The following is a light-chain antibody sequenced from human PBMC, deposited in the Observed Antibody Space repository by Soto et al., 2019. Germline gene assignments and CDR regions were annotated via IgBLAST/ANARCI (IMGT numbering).Light chain of an antibody. CDR1: SSNIGSNP. CDR2: SSN. V-gene: IGLV1-44*01. Sequence: QSVLTQPPSASGTPGQRVTISCSGSSSNIGSNPVNWYQQFPGTAPKLLIYSSNQRPSGVPDRVSASKSGTSASLAISGLQSEDEAGYFCAAWDDSLNDVIFGGGTKLTVL. J-gene: IGLJ2*01. CDR3: AAWDDSLNDVI.